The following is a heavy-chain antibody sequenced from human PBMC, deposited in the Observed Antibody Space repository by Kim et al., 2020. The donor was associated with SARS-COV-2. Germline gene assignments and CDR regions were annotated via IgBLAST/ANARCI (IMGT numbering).Heavy chain of an antibody. CDR1: GFTFSSYA. CDR3: ANTPDHDFWSGNYWYFDL. Sequence: GSLRLSCAASGFTFSSYAMSWVRQAPGKGLEWVSAISGSGGSTYYADSVKGRFTISRDNSKNTLYLQMNSLRAEDTAVYYCANTPDHDFWSGNYWYFDLWGRGTLVTVSS. V-gene: IGHV3-23*01. J-gene: IGHJ2*01. CDR2: ISGSGGST. D-gene: IGHD3-3*01.